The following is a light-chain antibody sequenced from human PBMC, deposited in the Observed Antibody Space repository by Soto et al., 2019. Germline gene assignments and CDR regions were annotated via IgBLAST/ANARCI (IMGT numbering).Light chain of an antibody. CDR3: QQYNSYSPT. Sequence: DIQMTQSPSSLSASVGDRVTITCRASQNIRSYVNWYQQKAGKAPNLLIYAAASLQSGVPSRFRGFGAGTEFTLTISSLQPDDFATYYCQQYNSYSPTFGQGTKVDIK. CDR2: AAA. CDR1: QNIRSY. V-gene: IGKV1-5*01. J-gene: IGKJ1*01.